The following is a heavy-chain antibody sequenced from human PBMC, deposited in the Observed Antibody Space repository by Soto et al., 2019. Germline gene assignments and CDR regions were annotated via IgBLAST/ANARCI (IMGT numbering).Heavy chain of an antibody. CDR1: GFTFSSYA. Sequence: EVQLLESGGGLVQPGGSLRLSCAASGFTFSSYAMSWVRQAPGKGLEWVSAISGSGGSTYYADSVKGRFTISRDNCKNTLYLQMNSLRAEDTAVYYCAKAPGYSSGWYYFDYWGQGTLVTVSS. CDR2: ISGSGGST. CDR3: AKAPGYSSGWYYFDY. V-gene: IGHV3-23*01. J-gene: IGHJ4*02. D-gene: IGHD6-19*01.